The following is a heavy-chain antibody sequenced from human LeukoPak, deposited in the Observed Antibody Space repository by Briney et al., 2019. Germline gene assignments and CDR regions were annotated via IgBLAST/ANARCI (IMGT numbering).Heavy chain of an antibody. CDR2: ISSSSSYI. CDR1: GFTFSNYG. V-gene: IGHV3-21*01. Sequence: GGSLRLSCAASGFTFSNYGINWVRQAPGKGLEWVSSISSSSSYIYYADSVKGRFTISRDNAKNSLYLQMNSLRAEDTAVYYCARDMDTIFGVVISSGNYDYWGQGTLVTVSS. J-gene: IGHJ4*02. D-gene: IGHD3-3*01. CDR3: ARDMDTIFGVVISSGNYDY.